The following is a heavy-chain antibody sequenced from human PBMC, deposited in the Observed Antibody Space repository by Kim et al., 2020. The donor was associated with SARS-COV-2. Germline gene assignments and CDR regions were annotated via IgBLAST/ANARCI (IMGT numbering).Heavy chain of an antibody. Sequence: RFTISRDNAKNSLYLQMNSLRAEDTAVYYCARDRRYYYGSGSYPPYYFDYWGQGTLVTVSS. D-gene: IGHD3-10*01. J-gene: IGHJ4*02. V-gene: IGHV3-11*04. CDR3: ARDRRYYYGSGSYPPYYFDY.